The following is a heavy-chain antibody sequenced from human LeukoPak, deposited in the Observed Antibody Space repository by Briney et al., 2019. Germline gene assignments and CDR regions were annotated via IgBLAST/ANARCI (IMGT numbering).Heavy chain of an antibody. CDR2: IIPILGIA. V-gene: IGHV1-69*04. CDR1: GGTFSSYA. J-gene: IGHJ4*02. CDR3: ARGVYDSSGYWY. D-gene: IGHD3-22*01. Sequence: ASVKVSCKASGGTFSSYAISWVRQAPGQGLEWMGRIIPILGIANYAQEFQGRVTITADKSTSTAYMELSSLRSEDTAVYYCARGVYDSSGYWYWGQGTLVTVSS.